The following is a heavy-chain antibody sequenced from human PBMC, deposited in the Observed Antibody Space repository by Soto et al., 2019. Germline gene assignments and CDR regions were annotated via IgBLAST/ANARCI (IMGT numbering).Heavy chain of an antibody. V-gene: IGHV3-30*18. Sequence: VQLVESGGGVVQPGRSLRLSCAASAFTFSTYGMHWVRQAPDKGLEWVAVVSFDGSNKYYADSVKGRFTVSRDNSKNTLYLQMNSLRAEDTAVYYCAKTKSSSGYYSTFDYWGQGALVTVSS. CDR3: AKTKSSSGYYSTFDY. D-gene: IGHD3-22*01. J-gene: IGHJ4*02. CDR1: AFTFSTYG. CDR2: VSFDGSNK.